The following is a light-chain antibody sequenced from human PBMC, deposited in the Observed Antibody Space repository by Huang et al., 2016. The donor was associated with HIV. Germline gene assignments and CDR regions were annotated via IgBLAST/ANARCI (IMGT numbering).Light chain of an antibody. Sequence: EIVLTQSPGTLSLSPGERVTLSCSARQSVNNIYLDWYHQKPGQAPRLVIDGASSRASGIPDRFSGSGSGTDFTLTISRLEPEDFAVYYCQQYGSSPYTFGQGTKLEMK. J-gene: IGKJ2*01. CDR1: QSVNNIY. V-gene: IGKV3-20*01. CDR2: GAS. CDR3: QQYGSSPYT.